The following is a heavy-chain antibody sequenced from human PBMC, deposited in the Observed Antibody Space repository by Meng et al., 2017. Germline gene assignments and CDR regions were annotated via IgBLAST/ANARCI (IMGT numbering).Heavy chain of an antibody. D-gene: IGHD3-3*01. Sequence: QVTPQGAGPGLVRPSDTLSLPCTASVGSISSYYGSWIRQPPGKGLEWIGYIYYSGSTNYNPSLKSRVTISVDTSKNQFSLKLSSVTTADTAVYYCARLHYYDFWSGSHYFDYWGQGTLVTVSS. V-gene: IGHV4-59*07. CDR2: IYYSGST. J-gene: IGHJ4*02. CDR1: VGSISSYY. CDR3: ARLHYYDFWSGSHYFDY.